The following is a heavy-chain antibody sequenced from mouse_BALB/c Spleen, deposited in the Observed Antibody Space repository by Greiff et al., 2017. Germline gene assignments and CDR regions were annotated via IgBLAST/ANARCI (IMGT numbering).Heavy chain of an antibody. D-gene: IGHD1-1*01. CDR2: ISDGGSYT. J-gene: IGHJ2*01. Sequence: EVKLMESGGGLVKPGGSLKLSCAASGFTFSDYYMYWVRQTPEKRLEWVATISDGGSYTYYPDSVKGRFTISRDNAKNNLYLQMSSLKSEDTAMYYCARGYYGSSYLFDYWGQGTTLTVSS. CDR1: GFTFSDYY. V-gene: IGHV5-4*02. CDR3: ARGYYGSSYLFDY.